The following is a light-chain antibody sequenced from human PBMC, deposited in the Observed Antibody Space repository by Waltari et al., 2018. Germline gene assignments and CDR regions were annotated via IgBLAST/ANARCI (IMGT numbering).Light chain of an antibody. V-gene: IGKV1-13*02. CDR1: QGVNSR. CDR2: EAS. J-gene: IGKJ2*01. CDR3: QQSASYPHT. Sequence: AIQLTQSPSSLSASVGGGVTITCRASQGVNSRLAWFQQKIGQPPRLLIYEASKLESGGARRFRGSGSGTEFTLTINSLLPEDFATYYCQQSASYPHTFGQGTKVEI.